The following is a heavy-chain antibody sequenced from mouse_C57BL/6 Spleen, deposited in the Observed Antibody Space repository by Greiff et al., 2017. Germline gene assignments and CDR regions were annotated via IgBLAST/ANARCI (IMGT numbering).Heavy chain of an antibody. V-gene: IGHV1-82*01. CDR2: IYPGDGDT. CDR1: GYAFSSSW. D-gene: IGHD1-1*01. CDR3: AANGATTVDY. Sequence: VQLQQSGPELVKPGASVKISCKASGYAFSSSWMNWVKQRPGKGLEWIGRIYPGDGDTNYNGKFKGKATLTADKSSSTAYMQRSSLTSEDSAVYFCAANGATTVDYWGQGTTLTVSS. J-gene: IGHJ2*01.